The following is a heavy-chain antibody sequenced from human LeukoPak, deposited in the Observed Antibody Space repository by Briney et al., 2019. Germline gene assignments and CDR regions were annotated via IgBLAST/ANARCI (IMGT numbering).Heavy chain of an antibody. D-gene: IGHD7-27*01. V-gene: IGHV1-18*01. CDR3: AVDIKLGIPLDY. Sequence: GASVKVSCKASGYTFTSYGIIWVRQAPGQGLEWMGWISAYNGNTNYAQKLQGRVTMTTDTSTSTAYMELRSLRSDDTAVYYCAVDIKLGIPLDYWGQGTLVTVSS. CDR1: GYTFTSYG. CDR2: ISAYNGNT. J-gene: IGHJ4*02.